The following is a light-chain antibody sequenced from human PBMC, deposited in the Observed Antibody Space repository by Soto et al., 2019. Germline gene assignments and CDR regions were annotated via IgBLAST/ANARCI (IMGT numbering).Light chain of an antibody. CDR3: SSYTNTNTWV. V-gene: IGLV2-14*03. Sequence: QSVLTQPDSVSGSPGQSITISCAGTSSDVGAYNFVSWYQQHPGKAPKLIIYEVSDRPSGVSNRFSGSKSDNTASLTISGLQSEDEADYYCSSYTNTNTWVFGGGTKVTVL. CDR1: SSDVGAYNF. J-gene: IGLJ3*02. CDR2: EVS.